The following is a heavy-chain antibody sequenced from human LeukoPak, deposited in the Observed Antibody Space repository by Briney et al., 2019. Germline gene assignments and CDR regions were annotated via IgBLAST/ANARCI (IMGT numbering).Heavy chain of an antibody. J-gene: IGHJ4*02. CDR1: GGSISSYY. V-gene: IGHV4-59*08. D-gene: IGHD3-10*01. Sequence: SETLSLTCTVSGGSISSYYWSWIRQPPGKGLEWIEYIYYSGSTNYNPSLKSRVTISVDTSKNPFSLKLSSVTAADTAVYYCARHSGGFGELLLDYWGQGTLVTVSS. CDR3: ARHSGGFGELLLDY. CDR2: IYYSGST.